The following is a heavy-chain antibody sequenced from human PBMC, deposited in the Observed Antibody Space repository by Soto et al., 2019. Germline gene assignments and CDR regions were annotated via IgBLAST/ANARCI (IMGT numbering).Heavy chain of an antibody. J-gene: IGHJ4*02. D-gene: IGHD3-9*01. V-gene: IGHV3-30-3*01. CDR3: ARDFEYDYDILTGYSYTYFDY. CDR2: ISYDGSNK. Sequence: QVQLVESGGGVVQPGRSLRLSCAASGFTFSSYAMHWVRQAPGKGLEWVAVISYDGSNKYYADSVKGRFTISRDNSKNTLYLQMNSLRAEDTAVYYCARDFEYDYDILTGYSYTYFDYWGQGTLVTVSS. CDR1: GFTFSSYA.